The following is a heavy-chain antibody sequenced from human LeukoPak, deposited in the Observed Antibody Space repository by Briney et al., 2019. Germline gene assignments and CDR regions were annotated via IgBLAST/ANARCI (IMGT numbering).Heavy chain of an antibody. CDR3: ARGPATGTAWPFDY. D-gene: IGHD6-13*01. CDR2: INPSGGST. V-gene: IGHV1-46*01. Sequence: ASVKVSCKASGYTFTSYYMHWVRQAPGQGLEWMGIINPSGGSTRYAQKFQDRVTMTRDTSASTLYMELSSLSSEDTAVYYCARGPATGTAWPFDYWGRGSLVTVSS. J-gene: IGHJ4*02. CDR1: GYTFTSYY.